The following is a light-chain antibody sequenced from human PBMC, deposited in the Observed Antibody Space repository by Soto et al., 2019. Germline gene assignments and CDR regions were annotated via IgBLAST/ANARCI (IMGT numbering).Light chain of an antibody. J-gene: IGLJ2*01. CDR2: EVI. Sequence: QSALTQPPSASGSPGQSVTISCTGTSSDVGLYKYVSWYQQHPGKAPKLMIYEVIKRPSGVPERFSGSKSGNTASLTVSGRQAEDEADYYCSSYAGNNNVVFGGGTKVTVL. CDR3: SSYAGNNNVV. CDR1: SSDVGLYKY. V-gene: IGLV2-8*01.